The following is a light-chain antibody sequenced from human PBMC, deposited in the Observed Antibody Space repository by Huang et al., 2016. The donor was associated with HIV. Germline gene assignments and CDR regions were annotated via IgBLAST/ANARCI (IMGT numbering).Light chain of an antibody. J-gene: IGKJ4*01. Sequence: EIVLTQSPATLSVSPGERATLSCRASQRVGSALAWYQQRRGQAPRLLIYDASNRATVIPARFRGSVSGTDVTLTITSLEPEDFAVYFGQQRTTWPALTFGGGTKVEIK. CDR1: QRVGSA. CDR3: QQRTTWPALT. CDR2: DAS. V-gene: IGKV3-11*01.